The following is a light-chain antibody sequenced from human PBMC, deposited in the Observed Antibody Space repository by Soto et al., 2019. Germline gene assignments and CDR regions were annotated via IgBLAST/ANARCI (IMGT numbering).Light chain of an antibody. CDR2: AAS. CDR1: QSISNH. CDR3: QQSYSSPPT. V-gene: IGKV1-39*01. Sequence: DIQMTQSPSSLYASVEDRVIITCRASQSISNHLNWYQQKPGKAPKLLIFAASSLQSGVPSRFSGSRSGPDFTLTISSLQPEDFATYYCQQSYSSPPTFGQGTKVEIK. J-gene: IGKJ1*01.